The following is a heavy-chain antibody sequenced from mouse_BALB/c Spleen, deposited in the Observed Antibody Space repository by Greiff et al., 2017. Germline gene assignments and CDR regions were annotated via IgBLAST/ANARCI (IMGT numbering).Heavy chain of an antibody. D-gene: IGHD1-1*01. CDR2: ISSGGSYT. CDR1: GFTFSSYT. Sequence: EVHLVESGGGLVKPGGSLKLSCAASGFTFSSYTMSWVRQTPEKRLEWVATISSGGSYTYYPDSVKGRFTISRDNAKNTLYLQMSSLKSDDTAMYYCTRDDYGIRNYYAMDYWGQGTSVTVSS. V-gene: IGHV5-6-4*01. CDR3: TRDDYGIRNYYAMDY. J-gene: IGHJ4*01.